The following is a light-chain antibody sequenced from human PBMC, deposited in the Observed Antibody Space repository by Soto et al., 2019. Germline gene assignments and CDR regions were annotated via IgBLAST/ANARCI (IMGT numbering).Light chain of an antibody. Sequence: DIVLTQSPLSLPVTPGEPASISCRSNQSLLHSNGYNYLDWYLQKPGQSPQLLIYLGSNRSSGVPDRFSGSGSGTDLTLKISRVEAEDVGVYYCMQALQSPRTFGQGTKVEFK. CDR2: LGS. V-gene: IGKV2-28*01. CDR1: QSLLHSNGYNY. CDR3: MQALQSPRT. J-gene: IGKJ1*01.